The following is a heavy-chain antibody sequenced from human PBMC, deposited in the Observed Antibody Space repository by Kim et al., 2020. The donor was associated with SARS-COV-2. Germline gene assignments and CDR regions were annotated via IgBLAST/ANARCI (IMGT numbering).Heavy chain of an antibody. V-gene: IGHV3-7*01. CDR1: GFTFSSYW. J-gene: IGHJ4*02. CDR3: TRGGRGED. CDR2: MNEDGSHI. Sequence: GGSLRLSCAASGFTFSSYWMSWVRQAPGKGLEWVANMNEDGSHIFYVDSVRGRFTISRDNTKKLLFLQMNSLRVEDTGVYYCTRGGRGEDWGQGTLVTVSS. D-gene: IGHD3-10*01.